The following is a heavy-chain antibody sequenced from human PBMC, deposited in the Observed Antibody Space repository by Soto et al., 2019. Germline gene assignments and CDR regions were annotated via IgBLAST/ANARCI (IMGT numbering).Heavy chain of an antibody. J-gene: IGHJ4*02. V-gene: IGHV1-69*02. CDR1: GGTFSSYT. Sequence: SVKVSCKASGGTFSSYTISWVRQAPGQGLEWMGRIIPILGITNYAQKFQGRVSITTDKSASTAYMELSSLRSEDMAVYYCARGISSWTLYFDYWGQGTLVTVSS. CDR2: IIPILGIT. D-gene: IGHD6-13*01. CDR3: ARGISSWTLYFDY.